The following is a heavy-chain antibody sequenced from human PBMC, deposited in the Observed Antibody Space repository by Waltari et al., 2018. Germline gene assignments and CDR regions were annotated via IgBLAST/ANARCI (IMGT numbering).Heavy chain of an antibody. CDR3: ARQLVAGTGYAFDI. CDR1: GYSISSGYY. J-gene: IGHJ3*02. V-gene: IGHV4-38-2*01. Sequence: QVQLQESGPGLVKPSETLSLTCAVSGYSISSGYYWGWIRQPPGKGMEWIGSIYHSARTYSNPSLMSRVTISVDTSKHQFSLKLSSVTAADTAVYYCARQLVAGTGYAFDIWGQGTMVTVSS. D-gene: IGHD6-19*01. CDR2: IYHSART.